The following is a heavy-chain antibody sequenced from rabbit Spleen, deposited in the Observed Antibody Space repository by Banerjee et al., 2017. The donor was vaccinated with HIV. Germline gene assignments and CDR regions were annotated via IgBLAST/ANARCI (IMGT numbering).Heavy chain of an antibody. CDR1: GFDFGSYG. CDR2: IGTAEGSK. V-gene: IGHV1S47*01. Sequence: LVESGGGLVQPGGSLKLSCRASGFDFGSYGISWVRQAPGKGLEWIGIIGTAEGSKFYASWVNRRVSISSDNAQNTVFLQMTSLTVADTVTYFCVRCFDLWGPGTLVTVS. J-gene: IGHJ4*01. CDR3: VRCFDL.